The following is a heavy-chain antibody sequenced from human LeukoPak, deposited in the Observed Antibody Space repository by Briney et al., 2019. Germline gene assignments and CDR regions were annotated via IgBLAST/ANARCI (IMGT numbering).Heavy chain of an antibody. CDR3: ARQEDFGTYYYYYGVDV. J-gene: IGHJ6*02. Sequence: PSETLSLTCTVSGGSISSGGYYWGWIRQSPGKGLEWIGCIHHSGSTFYTPSLKSRVTIDVDTSKKQFSLRLSSVTAADTAIYYCARQEDFGTYYYYYGVDVWGQGTTVTVSS. CDR1: GGSISSGGYY. V-gene: IGHV4-39*01. D-gene: IGHD3/OR15-3a*01. CDR2: IHHSGST.